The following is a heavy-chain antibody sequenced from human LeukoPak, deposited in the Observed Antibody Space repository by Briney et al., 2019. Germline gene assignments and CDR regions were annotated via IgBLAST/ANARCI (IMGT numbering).Heavy chain of an antibody. V-gene: IGHV1-18*01. CDR1: GYTFTSYG. D-gene: IGHD6-19*01. CDR3: ARDLYSSGWSLADY. Sequence: ASVKVSCKASGYTFTSYGISWVRQARGQGLEGMGWITAYHGNLNYAQKLQRRVTMTTDTSTSTAYMELRSLRSDDTAVYYSARDLYSSGWSLADYWGQGTLVTVSS. J-gene: IGHJ4*02. CDR2: ITAYHGNL.